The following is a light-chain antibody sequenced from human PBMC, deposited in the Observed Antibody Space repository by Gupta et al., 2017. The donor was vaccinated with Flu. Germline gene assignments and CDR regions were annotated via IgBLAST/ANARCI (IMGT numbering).Light chain of an antibody. J-gene: IGKJ1*01. V-gene: IGKV1-39*01. CDR3: QQSYYTPQT. CDR2: GSS. CDR1: QSVSKY. Sequence: DIQMTQSPSSLSASVGERVTITCRASQSVSKYLNWFQQKPGKAPKLLIYGSSSLHSGVPSRFSGSGSGTNFRLIISSLQPDDVASYYCQQSYYTPQTFGQGTRVEIK.